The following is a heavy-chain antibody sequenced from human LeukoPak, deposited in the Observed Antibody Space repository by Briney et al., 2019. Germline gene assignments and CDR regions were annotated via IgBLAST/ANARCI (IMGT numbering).Heavy chain of an antibody. V-gene: IGHV1-18*01. CDR1: GYTFTSYG. CDR2: ISAYNGNT. Sequence: GASVKVSCKASGYTFTSYGISWVRQAPGQGLEWMGWISAYNGNTNYAQKLQGRVAMTTDTSTSTAYMELRSLRSDDTAVYYCARDHELRELRREYFDYWGQGTLVTVSS. D-gene: IGHD1-26*01. CDR3: ARDHELRELRREYFDY. J-gene: IGHJ4*02.